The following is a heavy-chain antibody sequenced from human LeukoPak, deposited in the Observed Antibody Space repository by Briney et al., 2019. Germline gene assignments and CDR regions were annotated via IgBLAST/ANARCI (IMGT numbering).Heavy chain of an antibody. CDR3: TKGTVAGHFYYYDMDV. D-gene: IGHD6-19*01. CDR2: ISGSGGST. CDR1: GFTFSNYA. Sequence: GGSLRLSCAASGFTFSNYAMSWDRQAPGKGLEWVSGISGSGGSTYYVDSVKGRFTISRDNSKNTLYLQMNSLRAEDTAVFYCTKGTVAGHFYYYDMDVWGQGTTVTVSS. V-gene: IGHV3-23*01. J-gene: IGHJ6*02.